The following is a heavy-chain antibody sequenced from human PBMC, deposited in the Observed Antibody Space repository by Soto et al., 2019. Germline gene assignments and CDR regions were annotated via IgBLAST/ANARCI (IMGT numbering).Heavy chain of an antibody. CDR2: INHSGST. Sequence: QVQLQQWGAGLLKPSETLSLTCAVYGASFSGYYWSWIRQPPGKGLEWIGEINHSGSTNYNPSLKSRVTISVDTSKNQFSLKLSSVTAADTAVYYCARTYYYGSGSYYGIRWFDPWGQGTLVTVSS. CDR3: ARTYYYGSGSYYGIRWFDP. D-gene: IGHD3-10*01. J-gene: IGHJ5*02. CDR1: GASFSGYY. V-gene: IGHV4-34*01.